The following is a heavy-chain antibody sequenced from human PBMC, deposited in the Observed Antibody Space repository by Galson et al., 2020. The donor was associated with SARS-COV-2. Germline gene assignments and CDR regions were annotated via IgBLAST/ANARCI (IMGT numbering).Heavy chain of an antibody. Sequence: GGSLRLSCAASGFTFSTYAMHWVRQAPGKGLEWVGVISYDGSNKYYADSVKGRFTISRDNFKNTLYLQMNGLRAEDTAVYYCVRASSGSYLNWFDPWGQGTLVTVSS. CDR2: ISYDGSNK. CDR3: VRASSGSYLNWFDP. D-gene: IGHD1-26*01. CDR1: GFTFSTYA. V-gene: IGHV3-30*01. J-gene: IGHJ5*02.